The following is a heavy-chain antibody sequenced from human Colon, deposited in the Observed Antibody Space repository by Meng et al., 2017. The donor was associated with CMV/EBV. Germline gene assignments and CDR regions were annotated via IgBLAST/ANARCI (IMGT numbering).Heavy chain of an antibody. Sequence: SETLSLTCTVSGGSIRTSSYYWGWIRQPPGKGLEWIGTIHYTGSTFYNPSLKSRVTISVDTSKDQFSLQLSTVTAADTAVYYCASGPYWSGDYPRRYYFDYWGQGTLVTVSS. D-gene: IGHD3-3*01. V-gene: IGHV4-39*07. CDR1: GGSIRTSSYY. CDR2: IHYTGST. CDR3: ASGPYWSGDYPRRYYFDY. J-gene: IGHJ4*02.